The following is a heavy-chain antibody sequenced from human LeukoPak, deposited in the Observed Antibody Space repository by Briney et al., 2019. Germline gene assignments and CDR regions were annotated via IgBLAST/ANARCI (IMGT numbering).Heavy chain of an antibody. CDR1: GYTFTNYW. CDR2: IYPDDSNT. D-gene: IGHD1-26*01. CDR3: ARRSSGSYRFDY. Sequence: GESLKISCKGSGYTFTNYWIGWVRQMPGKGLELMGIIYPDDSNTRYSPSFQGQVTISADKSISTAYLQWSGLKASDTATYYCARRSSGSYRFDYWGQGTLVTVSS. J-gene: IGHJ4*02. V-gene: IGHV5-51*01.